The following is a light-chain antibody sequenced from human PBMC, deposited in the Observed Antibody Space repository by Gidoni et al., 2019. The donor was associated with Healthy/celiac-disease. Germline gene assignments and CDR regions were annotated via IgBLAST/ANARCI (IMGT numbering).Light chain of an antibody. V-gene: IGKV3-11*01. CDR2: DAS. J-gene: IGKJ1*01. CDR1: QSVSSY. CDR3: QQRSNWPTWT. Sequence: EIVLTQSPATLSLSPGERATLSCRASQSVSSYLSWYQQKPGQAPRLLIYDASNRATCIPARFSGSGSVTDFTLTISSLEPEYCAVYYCQQRSNWPTWTFGQGTKVEIK.